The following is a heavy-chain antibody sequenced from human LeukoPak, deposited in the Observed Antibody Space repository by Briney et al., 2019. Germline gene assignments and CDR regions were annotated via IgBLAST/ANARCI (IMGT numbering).Heavy chain of an antibody. CDR1: GGTFSSYA. V-gene: IGHV1-69*05. CDR2: IIPIFGTA. J-gene: IGHJ5*02. CDR3: ASPRQDPNWFDP. Sequence: ASVKVSCKASGGTFSSYAISWVRQASGQGLEWMGGIIPIFGTANYAQKFQGRVTITTDESTSTAYMELSRLRSDDTAVYYCASPRQDPNWFDPWGQGTLVTVSS.